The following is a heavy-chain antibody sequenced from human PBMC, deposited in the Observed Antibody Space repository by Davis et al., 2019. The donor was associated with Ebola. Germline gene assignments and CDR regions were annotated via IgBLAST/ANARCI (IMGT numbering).Heavy chain of an antibody. CDR1: GFTFSSYS. CDR3: ARGVRGW. CDR2: IKQDGSEK. Sequence: GGSLRLSCAASGFTFSSYSMNWVRQAPGKGLEWVANIKQDGSEKYYVDSVKGRFTISRDNAKNSLYLQMNSLRAEDTAVYYCARGVRGWWGQGTLVTVSS. J-gene: IGHJ4*02. V-gene: IGHV3-7*01. D-gene: IGHD3-10*01.